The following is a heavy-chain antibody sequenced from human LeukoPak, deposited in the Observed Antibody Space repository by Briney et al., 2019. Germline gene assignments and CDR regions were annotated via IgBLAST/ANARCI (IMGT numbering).Heavy chain of an antibody. V-gene: IGHV4-61*02. D-gene: IGHD3-22*01. CDR2: IHTIGNT. Sequence: PSETLSLTCTVSGVSISRGSHYWGWLPQPAGTGLKGFGRIHTIGNTNYSPSLWRRVTISVDTSKNQFSLRLHPVTAADTAVYYCARVPIVVVINFLDAFDIWGQGTMVTVSS. J-gene: IGHJ3*02. CDR3: ARVPIVVVINFLDAFDI. CDR1: GVSISRGSHY.